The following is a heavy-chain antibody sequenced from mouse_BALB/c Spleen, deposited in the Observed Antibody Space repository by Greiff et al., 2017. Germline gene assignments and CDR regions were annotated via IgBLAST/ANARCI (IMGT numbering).Heavy chain of an antibody. Sequence: QVQLQQSGAELMKPGASVKISCKATGYTFSSYWIEWVKQRPGHGLEWIGEILPGSGSTNYNEKFKGKATFTADTSSNTAYMQLSSLTSEDSAVYYCAISYAGYAMDYWGQGTSVTVSS. D-gene: IGHD2-12*01. CDR2: ILPGSGST. J-gene: IGHJ4*01. CDR1: GYTFSSYW. CDR3: AISYAGYAMDY. V-gene: IGHV1-9*01.